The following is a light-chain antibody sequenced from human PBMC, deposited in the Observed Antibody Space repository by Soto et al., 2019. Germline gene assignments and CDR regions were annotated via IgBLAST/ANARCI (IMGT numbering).Light chain of an antibody. Sequence: EIVLTQSPGTLSLSPGERATLSCRASEFLSSSYLVWYQQKPGQAPRLLIYAASRRAPGIPDRFSGSGSATEYTLTINTLEPEDFAVYYCQQQCTFGQGTKLEIK. CDR3: QQQCT. CDR2: AAS. J-gene: IGKJ2*02. V-gene: IGKV3-20*01. CDR1: EFLSSSY.